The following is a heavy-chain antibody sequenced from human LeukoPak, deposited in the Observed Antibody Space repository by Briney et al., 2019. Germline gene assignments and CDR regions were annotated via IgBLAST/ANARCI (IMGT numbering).Heavy chain of an antibody. V-gene: IGHV4-34*01. J-gene: IGHJ5*02. CDR1: GGSFSGYY. Sequence: SETLSLTCAVYGGSFSGYYWSWIRQPPGKGLEWIGEINHSGSTNYNPSLKSRVTISVDTSKNQFSLKLSSVPAADTAVYYCARGVVRGVATTIWFDPWGQGTLVTVSS. CDR2: INHSGST. D-gene: IGHD3-10*01. CDR3: ARGVVRGVATTIWFDP.